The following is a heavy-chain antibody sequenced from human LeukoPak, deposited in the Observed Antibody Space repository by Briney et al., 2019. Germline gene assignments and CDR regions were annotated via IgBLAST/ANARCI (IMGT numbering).Heavy chain of an antibody. CDR3: ATMTTVTNPTDY. D-gene: IGHD4-11*01. J-gene: IGHJ4*02. V-gene: IGHV3-23*01. CDR1: GFTFSSYA. Sequence: GGSLRLSCAASGFTFSSYAVSWVRQAPGKGLEWVSAISGSGGSTYYADSVKGRFTISRDNSKNTLYLQKNSLRAEDTAVYYCATMTTVTNPTDYWGQGTLVTVSS. CDR2: ISGSGGST.